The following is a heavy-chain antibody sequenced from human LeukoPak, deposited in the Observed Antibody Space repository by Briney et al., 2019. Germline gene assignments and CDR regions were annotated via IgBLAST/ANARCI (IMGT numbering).Heavy chain of an antibody. CDR3: ARGGGYYGSGSLHYYYYGMAV. V-gene: IGHV3-23*01. J-gene: IGHJ6*02. CDR1: GFTFSSYA. CDR2: IIVSGGST. Sequence: PGGSLRLSWSAAGFTFSSYAVSWVRQAPGKWREWGSAIIVSGGSTYYADSVQGRFTISRDNAKSPLYLQMNSLRAEPTAVYQCARGGGYYGSGSLHYYYYGMAVWGQGTTVTVSS. D-gene: IGHD3-10*01.